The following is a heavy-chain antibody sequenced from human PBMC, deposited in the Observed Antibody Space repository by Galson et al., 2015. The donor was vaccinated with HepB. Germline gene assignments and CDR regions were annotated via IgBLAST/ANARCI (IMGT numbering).Heavy chain of an antibody. Sequence: QSGAEVKKPGESLKISCMGSRYNFTNYWIAWVRQVPGKGLEWMGIIYPGNSDTRISPSFRGQVTISADKSVTTPYLQWSSLKASDTAMYYCARRRLYSSAPDHWGQGTLVTVSS. CDR1: RYNFTNYW. J-gene: IGHJ4*02. CDR2: IYPGNSDT. D-gene: IGHD6-19*01. CDR3: ARRRLYSSAPDH. V-gene: IGHV5-51*03.